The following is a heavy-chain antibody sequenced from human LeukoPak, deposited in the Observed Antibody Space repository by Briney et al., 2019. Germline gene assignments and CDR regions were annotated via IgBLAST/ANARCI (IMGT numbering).Heavy chain of an antibody. D-gene: IGHD3-22*01. CDR2: ISGYNGNK. J-gene: IGHJ6*02. Sequence: ASVKVSCKASGYTFPNYGINWVRQAPGQGLEWMGWISGYNGNKNYAQKLQGRVTLTTDTSKSTAYMELRSLRSDDTAVYYCAREGTYYYDSSGYAGPYYYGMDVWGQGTTVTVSS. CDR1: GYTFPNYG. V-gene: IGHV1-18*01. CDR3: AREGTYYYDSSGYAGPYYYGMDV.